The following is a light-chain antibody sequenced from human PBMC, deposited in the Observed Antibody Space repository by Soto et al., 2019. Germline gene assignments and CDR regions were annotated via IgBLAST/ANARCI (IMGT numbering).Light chain of an antibody. V-gene: IGKV3-15*01. J-gene: IGKJ3*01. CDR3: QQYNNWPLFT. Sequence: EIVMTQSPATLSVSPGEGATLSCRASQSVSSDLAWYQQKPGQAPRLLIYGASTRATGIPARFSGSGSGTEFTLTISSLQSEYVAVYYCQQYNNWPLFTCGPGSKVEIK. CDR2: GAS. CDR1: QSVSSD.